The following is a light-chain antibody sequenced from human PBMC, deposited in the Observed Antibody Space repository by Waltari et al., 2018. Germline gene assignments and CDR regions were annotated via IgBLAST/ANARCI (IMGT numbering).Light chain of an antibody. V-gene: IGKV1-39*01. Sequence: DIQMTQSPSSLSASVGDTVTITCRASQSISSYLNWYQQKPGKAPKLLIYAASTLQSGVPSRFSGSGSGTDFTLTISSLQPEDFATYYCQQTYITPPTFGQGTKLEIK. CDR1: QSISSY. CDR2: AAS. J-gene: IGKJ2*01. CDR3: QQTYITPPT.